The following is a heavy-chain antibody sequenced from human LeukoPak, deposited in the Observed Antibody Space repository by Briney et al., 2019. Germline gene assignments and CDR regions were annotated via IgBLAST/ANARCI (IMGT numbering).Heavy chain of an antibody. V-gene: IGHV3-48*02. CDR2: ISSSSTI. CDR1: GFTFSSYS. Sequence: GGSLRLSCAASGFTFSSYSMNWVRQAPGKGLEWVSYISSSSTIYYADSVKGRFTISRDNAKNSLYLQTNSLRDEDTAVYYCARDRLDGQGWYFDYWGQGTLVTVSS. CDR3: ARDRLDGQGWYFDY. D-gene: IGHD5-24*01. J-gene: IGHJ4*02.